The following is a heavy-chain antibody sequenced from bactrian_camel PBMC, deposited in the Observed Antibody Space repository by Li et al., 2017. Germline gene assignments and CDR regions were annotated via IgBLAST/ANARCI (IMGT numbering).Heavy chain of an antibody. V-gene: IGHV3-3*01. CDR2: ITRIHGGT. Sequence: HVQLVESGGGSVKAGGSLRLSCSVTGDTSSSHCMGWFRQAPGKEREGVAVITRIHGGTEYADSVKGRFIISRDSPKMTWSLQMNNLKPEDTAMYYCAAVTGCSLTPWLRDPGNKSGPMNWGQGTQVTVS. CDR3: AAVTGCSLTPWLRDPGNKSGPMN. CDR1: GDTSSSHC. J-gene: IGHJ4*01. D-gene: IGHD3*01.